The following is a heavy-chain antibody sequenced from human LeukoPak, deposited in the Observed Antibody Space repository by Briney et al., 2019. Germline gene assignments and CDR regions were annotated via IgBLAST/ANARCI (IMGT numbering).Heavy chain of an antibody. CDR2: IYYSRTT. CDR3: VRRQWELQYFDL. CDR1: GGSISSYY. V-gene: IGHV4-59*01. J-gene: IGHJ2*01. D-gene: IGHD1-26*01. Sequence: SETLSLTCTVSGGSISSYYWNWIRQPPGKGLEWIGYIYYSRTTEYNPSLKSRVTISADTSKNQFSLKLNSVTAADTAVYYCVRRQWELQYFDLWGRGTLVAVSS.